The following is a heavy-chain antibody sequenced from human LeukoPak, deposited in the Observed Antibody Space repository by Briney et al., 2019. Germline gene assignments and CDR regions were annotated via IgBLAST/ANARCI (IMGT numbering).Heavy chain of an antibody. Sequence: SGGSLRLPCAASGFTFSSYSMNWVRQAPGKGLEWVSSISSSSSYIYYADSVKGRFTISRDNAKNSLYLQMNSLRAEDTAVYYCAKAGYSSSFTDHWGQGTLVTVSS. J-gene: IGHJ4*02. D-gene: IGHD6-13*01. CDR1: GFTFSSYS. CDR3: AKAGYSSSFTDH. V-gene: IGHV3-21*01. CDR2: ISSSSSYI.